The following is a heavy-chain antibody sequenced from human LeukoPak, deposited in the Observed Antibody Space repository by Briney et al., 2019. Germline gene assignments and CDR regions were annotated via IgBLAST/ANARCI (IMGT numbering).Heavy chain of an antibody. D-gene: IGHD4-17*01. CDR1: GLNFSTYT. J-gene: IGHJ4*02. CDR2: INPDGGTT. V-gene: IGHV3-74*01. CDR3: ASKLNYGDPFY. Sequence: GGSLRLSCAASGLNFSTYTMNWVRQAPGKGLVWVSRINPDGGTTNYADSVKGRFTISRDNAKNTLYLQMNSLRADDTAIYYCASKLNYGDPFYWGQGTLVTVSS.